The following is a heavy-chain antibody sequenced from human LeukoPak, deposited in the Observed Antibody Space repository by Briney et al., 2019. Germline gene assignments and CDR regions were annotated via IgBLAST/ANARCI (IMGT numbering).Heavy chain of an antibody. CDR2: VIPILGIA. Sequence: SVKVSCKASGGTFSSYAISWVRQAPGQGLEWMGRVIPILGIANYAQKFQGRVTITADKSTSTAYMELSSLRSEDTAVYYCARSIRGYSYGPGGYWGQGTLVTVSS. CDR1: GGTFSSYA. D-gene: IGHD5-18*01. J-gene: IGHJ4*02. V-gene: IGHV1-69*04. CDR3: ARSIRGYSYGPGGY.